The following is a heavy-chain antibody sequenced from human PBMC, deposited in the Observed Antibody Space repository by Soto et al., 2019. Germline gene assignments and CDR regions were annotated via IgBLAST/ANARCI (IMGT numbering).Heavy chain of an antibody. V-gene: IGHV3-48*03. CDR2: ISSTSSVK. CDR1: GFTFSNYE. Sequence: GGSLRLSCAASGFTFSNYEMNWVRQAPGKGLGWVSYISSTSSVKYYADSVKGRFTISRDNAKKSLYLQMKNLRPEDTAVYYCAGYQGGTYQNWFDPWGQGALVTVSS. CDR3: AGYQGGTYQNWFDP. J-gene: IGHJ5*02. D-gene: IGHD1-26*01.